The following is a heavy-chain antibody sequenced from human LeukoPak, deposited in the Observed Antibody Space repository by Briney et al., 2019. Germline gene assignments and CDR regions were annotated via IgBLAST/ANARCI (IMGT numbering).Heavy chain of an antibody. J-gene: IGHJ4*02. V-gene: IGHV3-48*01. CDR3: ARVPRGRYLGVDY. D-gene: IGHD2-2*02. Sequence: GGSLRLSCVASGLTFSNAWMTWVRQAPGKGLEWVSYISTSSSAIYYADSVKGRFTISRDNSKNTLYLQMNSLRAEDTAVYYCARVPRGRYLGVDYWGQGTLVTVSS. CDR1: GLTFSNAW. CDR2: ISTSSSAI.